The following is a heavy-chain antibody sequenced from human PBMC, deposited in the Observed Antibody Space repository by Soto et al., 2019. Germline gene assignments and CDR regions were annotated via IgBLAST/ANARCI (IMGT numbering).Heavy chain of an antibody. CDR1: GFTFSSYS. CDR2: ISSSSSTI. CDR3: ARAGTHDTNPPCAFDI. Sequence: GGSLRLSCAASGFTFSSYSMNWVRQAPGKGLEWVSYISSSSSTIYYADSVKGRFTISRDNAKNSLYLHMNSLRAEDTAVYYCARAGTHDTNPPCAFDIWGQGTMVTVSS. J-gene: IGHJ3*02. V-gene: IGHV3-48*04. D-gene: IGHD2-8*01.